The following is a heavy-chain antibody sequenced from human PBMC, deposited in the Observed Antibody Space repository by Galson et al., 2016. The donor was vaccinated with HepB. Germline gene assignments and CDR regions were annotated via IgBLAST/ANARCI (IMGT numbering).Heavy chain of an antibody. D-gene: IGHD3-10*01. J-gene: IGHJ3*02. CDR2: IKQDGSEV. CDR1: GFIFNSYW. Sequence: SLRLSCAASGFIFNSYWMNWVRQAPGKGLEWVAIIKQDGSEVYPVDSVEGRFTISRDNAKNSVYLQMNSLTVEDTAVYYCVRDGRHGEDRAFDIWGQGTVVAVSS. CDR3: VRDGRHGEDRAFDI. V-gene: IGHV3-7*03.